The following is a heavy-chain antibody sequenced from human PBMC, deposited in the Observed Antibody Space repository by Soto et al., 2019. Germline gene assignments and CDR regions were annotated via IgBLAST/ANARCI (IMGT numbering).Heavy chain of an antibody. D-gene: IGHD4-17*01. CDR3: AKDGGLAGDYGGLFHDS. Sequence: QVQLVESGGGVVQPGRSLRRSCAASGFTCSTYAMHWVRQAPGEGLERMAVVSYDGSNKYYADSVKARFTISRDNSKKTPYLQMHIPRVEDTNVYYRAKDGGLAGDYGGLFHDSWGGGTMVTVST. V-gene: IGHV3-30-3*01. J-gene: IGHJ4*02. CDR2: VSYDGSNK. CDR1: GFTCSTYA.